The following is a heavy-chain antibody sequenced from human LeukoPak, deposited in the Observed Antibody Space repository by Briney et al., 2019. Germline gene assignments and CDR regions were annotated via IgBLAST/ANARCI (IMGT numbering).Heavy chain of an antibody. CDR3: ARELPAATPRAFDI. Sequence: SETLSLTCTVSGGFSSSYYWSWIQQPAGKGLEWIGRIYTSDSTNYNPSLKSRVTMSVDTSKNQFSLKLSSVTAADTAVYYCARELPAATPRAFDIWGQGTMVTVSS. D-gene: IGHD2-2*01. V-gene: IGHV4-4*07. CDR1: GGFSSSYY. J-gene: IGHJ3*02. CDR2: IYTSDST.